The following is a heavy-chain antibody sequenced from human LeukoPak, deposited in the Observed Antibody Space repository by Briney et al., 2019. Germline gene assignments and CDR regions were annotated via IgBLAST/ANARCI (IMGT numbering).Heavy chain of an antibody. Sequence: SETLSLTCTVSGGSISSGSYYWSWIRQPAGKGLEWIGYIYYMGSTNYNPSLKSRVTISVDTSKNQFSLKLSPVTAADAAVYYCARETCSGGSCFQFDFWGQGTLVTVSS. J-gene: IGHJ4*02. CDR2: IYYMGST. V-gene: IGHV4-61*10. D-gene: IGHD2-15*01. CDR3: ARETCSGGSCFQFDF. CDR1: GGSISSGSYY.